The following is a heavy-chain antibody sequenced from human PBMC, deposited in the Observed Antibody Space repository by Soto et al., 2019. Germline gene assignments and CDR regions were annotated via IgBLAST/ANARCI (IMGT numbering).Heavy chain of an antibody. CDR3: ARVRSVVYWYFDL. J-gene: IGHJ2*01. D-gene: IGHD2-15*01. V-gene: IGHV4-31*03. CDR1: GGSISSGGYY. Sequence: PSETLSLTCTVSGGSISSGGYYWSWIRQHPGKGLEWIGYIYYSGSTYYNPSLKSRVTISVDTSKNLFSLKLSSVTAADTAVYYCARVRSVVYWYFDLWGRGTLVTVSS. CDR2: IYYSGST.